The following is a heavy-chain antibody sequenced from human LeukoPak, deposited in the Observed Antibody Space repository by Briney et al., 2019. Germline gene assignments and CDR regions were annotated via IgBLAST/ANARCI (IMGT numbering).Heavy chain of an antibody. CDR3: ARDPRGSYFDY. CDR1: GFTFSSYG. Sequence: GGSLRLSCAASGFTFSSYGMHWVRQAPGKGLEWVAVIWYDGSNKYYADSVKGRFTISRDNSKNTLYLQMNSLRAEDTAVYYCARDPRGSYFDYWGQGTLVTVSS. J-gene: IGHJ4*02. CDR2: IWYDGSNK. D-gene: IGHD3-10*01. V-gene: IGHV3-33*01.